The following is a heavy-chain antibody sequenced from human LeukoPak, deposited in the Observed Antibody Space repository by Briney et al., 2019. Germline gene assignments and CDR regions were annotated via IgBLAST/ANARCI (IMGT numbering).Heavy chain of an antibody. Sequence: SQTLSLTCAISGDSVSSSSVAWNWIRQSPSRGLEWLGRTYYRSKWFNDYAISVKSRITINPDTSKNQFSLQLNSVTPEDTAVYYCSRDGDSSDWYEFDYRGQGTLVTVSS. CDR3: SRDGDSSDWYEFDY. CDR2: TYYRSKWFN. J-gene: IGHJ4*02. CDR1: GDSVSSSSVA. V-gene: IGHV6-1*01. D-gene: IGHD6-19*01.